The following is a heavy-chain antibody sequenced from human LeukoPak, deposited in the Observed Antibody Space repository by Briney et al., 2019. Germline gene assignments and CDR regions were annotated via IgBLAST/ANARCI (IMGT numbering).Heavy chain of an antibody. J-gene: IGHJ4*02. Sequence: GASVKVSCKASGDTFTGYYMHWVRQAPGQGLEWRGWINPNSGGTNYAQKFQGRVTMTRDTSISTAYMELSRLRSDDAAVYYCARERDYGSGSYWRRNYFDYWGQATLVTVSS. V-gene: IGHV1-2*02. CDR2: INPNSGGT. CDR1: GDTFTGYY. D-gene: IGHD3-10*01. CDR3: ARERDYGSGSYWRRNYFDY.